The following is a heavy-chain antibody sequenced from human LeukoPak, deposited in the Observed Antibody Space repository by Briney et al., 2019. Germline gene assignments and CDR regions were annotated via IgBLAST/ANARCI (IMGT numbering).Heavy chain of an antibody. CDR2: INPSGGST. CDR3: ARGGVVAAAHYYYGMDV. Sequence: ASVKVSCKASGYTFTSYYMHWVRQAPGQGLEWMGIINPSGGSTSYAQKFQGRVTMTRDTSTSTVYMELSSLRSEDTAVYYCARGGVVAAAHYYYGMDVWGQGTTVTVSS. J-gene: IGHJ6*02. D-gene: IGHD2-15*01. V-gene: IGHV1-46*01. CDR1: GYTFTSYY.